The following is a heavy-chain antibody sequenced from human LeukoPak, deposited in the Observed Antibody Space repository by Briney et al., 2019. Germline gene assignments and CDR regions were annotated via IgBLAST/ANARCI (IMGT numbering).Heavy chain of an antibody. J-gene: IGHJ4*02. Sequence: GRSLRLSCAASGFTFSSYGMHWVRQAPGKGLEWVAVISYDGSNKYYADSVKGRFTISRDNSKNTLYLQMNSLRAEDTAVYYCAEDEANDYGDYLGYWGQGTLVTVSS. CDR3: AEDEANDYGDYLGY. D-gene: IGHD4-17*01. V-gene: IGHV3-30*18. CDR2: ISYDGSNK. CDR1: GFTFSSYG.